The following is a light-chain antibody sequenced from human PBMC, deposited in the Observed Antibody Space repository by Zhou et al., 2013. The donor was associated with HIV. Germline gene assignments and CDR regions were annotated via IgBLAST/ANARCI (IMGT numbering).Light chain of an antibody. V-gene: IGKV1-8*01. Sequence: IRMTQSPSSLFASTGDKITITCRASQGISTYVAWYQQKPGKAPNLLIYAASTLQGGVPSRFSGSGSGTDFSLTIDCLQSEDFATYFCQQYYDYPWTFGQGTEVAIK. CDR3: QQYYDYPWT. CDR1: QGISTY. CDR2: AAS. J-gene: IGKJ1*01.